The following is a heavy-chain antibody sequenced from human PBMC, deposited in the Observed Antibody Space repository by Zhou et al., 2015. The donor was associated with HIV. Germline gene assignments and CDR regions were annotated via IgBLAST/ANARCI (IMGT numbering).Heavy chain of an antibody. CDR2: IYGDNGKT. V-gene: IGHV1-18*04. CDR1: GYPFSSYG. Sequence: QVQLVQSGGEVKKPGASMKVSCKASGYPFSSYGLTWVRQVPGQGLEWMGWIYGDNGKTRYAQKFQGRVTLTTDRSTKTAFMELTYLRSDDAATYFCATDDIGGYHSFNYWGQGTRVSVSS. CDR3: ATDDIGGYHSFNY. J-gene: IGHJ4*02. D-gene: IGHD3-22*01.